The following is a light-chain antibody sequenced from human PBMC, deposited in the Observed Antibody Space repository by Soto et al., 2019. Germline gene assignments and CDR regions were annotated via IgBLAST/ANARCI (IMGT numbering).Light chain of an antibody. Sequence: EIVLTQSPGTLSLSPGERATLSCRASQSVSSKLGWYQEKPGQAPRLLIYGASTRATGIPARFSGSGSGTEFTLTISSLQSEDFAVYFCQRYNNWLITFGQGTRLEI. CDR1: QSVSSK. J-gene: IGKJ5*01. CDR2: GAS. CDR3: QRYNNWLIT. V-gene: IGKV3-15*01.